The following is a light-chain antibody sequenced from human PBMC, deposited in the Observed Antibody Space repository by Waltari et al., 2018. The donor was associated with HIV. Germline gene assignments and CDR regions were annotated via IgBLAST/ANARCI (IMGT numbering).Light chain of an antibody. Sequence: NFMLTQPHSVSESPGETVTIARTRSSASTASTSVQRYQQRPGSSPTTVIYEDNQRPSGVPDRFSGSIDSSSNSASLTISGLKTEDEADYDCQSYDSSPWVFGGGTKLTVL. J-gene: IGLJ3*02. V-gene: IGLV6-57*01. CDR1: SASTASTS. CDR3: QSYDSSPWV. CDR2: EDN.